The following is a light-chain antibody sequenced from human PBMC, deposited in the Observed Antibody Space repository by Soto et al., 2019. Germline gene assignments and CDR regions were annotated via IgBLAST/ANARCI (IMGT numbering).Light chain of an antibody. CDR1: QSLLHITGETF. CDR3: MQSTQLPPT. V-gene: IGKV2D-29*02. Sequence: DVVTTQFPLSLPVTLVQPASISCRSSQSLLHITGETFLFWYLQKPGQSPQLLIYEVSTRVSGVPDRFSGSGSGTDFTLEISRVETDDVGIYYCMQSTQLPPTFGQGTRLEIK. J-gene: IGKJ5*01. CDR2: EVS.